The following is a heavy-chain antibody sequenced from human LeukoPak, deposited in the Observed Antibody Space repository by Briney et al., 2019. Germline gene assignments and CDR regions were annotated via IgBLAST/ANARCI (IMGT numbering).Heavy chain of an antibody. CDR3: ARHHTSSKPIDY. J-gene: IGHJ4*02. D-gene: IGHD3-16*01. CDR1: GGSISSSNW. CDR2: IYHSGST. Sequence: PSETLSLTCAVSGGSISSSNWWSWVRQPPGKGLEWIGEIYHSGSTNYNPSLKSRVTISVDKSKNQFSLKLTSVTAADTAMYYCARHHTSSKPIDYWGQGTLVTVSS. V-gene: IGHV4-4*02.